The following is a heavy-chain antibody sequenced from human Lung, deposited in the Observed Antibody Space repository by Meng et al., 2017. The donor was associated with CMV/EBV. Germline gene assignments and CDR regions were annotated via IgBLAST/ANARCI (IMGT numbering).Heavy chain of an antibody. CDR3: ARAGIAGSRWHYFDY. J-gene: IGHJ4*02. CDR1: GESFSGYF. D-gene: IGHD2-15*01. V-gene: IGHV4-34*01. Sequence: QVQLQQWGAGLLKPSETLSLTRAVYGESFSGYFWSWVRQPPGRGLEWIGEVNYSGSTNYNASLESRITMSVDTGKKQVSRKMTSVTAADTAVYYCARAGIAGSRWHYFDYWGQGTLVTVSS. CDR2: VNYSGST.